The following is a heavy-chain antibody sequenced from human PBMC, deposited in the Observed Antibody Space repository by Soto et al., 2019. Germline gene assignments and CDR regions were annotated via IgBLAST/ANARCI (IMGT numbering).Heavy chain of an antibody. CDR3: ARDGAGYGLDS. D-gene: IGHD3-10*01. J-gene: IGHJ4*02. CDR1: GGTFSSYT. CDR2: IMPIFGTV. Sequence: QVQLVQSGAEVKKPGSSVKVSCKASGGTFSSYTVSWVRQAPGQGLEWMGGIMPIFGTVSYAQKFQGRVTITADESTSTAYMELSSLTSDDTAFYYCARDGAGYGLDSWGQGTLVTVSS. V-gene: IGHV1-69*01.